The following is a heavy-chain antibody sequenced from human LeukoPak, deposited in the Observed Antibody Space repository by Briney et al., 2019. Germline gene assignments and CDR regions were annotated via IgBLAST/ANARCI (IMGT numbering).Heavy chain of an antibody. CDR2: IKQDGREK. V-gene: IGHV3-7*01. CDR1: GFTFTCCW. Sequence: PGGSLRLSCAASGFTFTCCWISWVRPTQGKGLEWVASIKQDGREKFYADSVKGRFTISRDNAQNSLYLQVNSLRAEDTAVYYCARVPGITRYFDSWGQGILVTVSS. J-gene: IGHJ4*02. D-gene: IGHD1-20*01. CDR3: ARVPGITRYFDS.